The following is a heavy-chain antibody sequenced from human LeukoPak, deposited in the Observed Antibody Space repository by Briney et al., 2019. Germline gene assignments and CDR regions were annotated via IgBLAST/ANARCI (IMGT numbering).Heavy chain of an antibody. J-gene: IGHJ4*02. Sequence: ASVTVSCKVSGYTLTELSMHWVRQAPGKGLEWMGGFDPEDGETIYAQKFQGRVTMTEDTSTDTAYMELSSLRSEDTAVYYCATSQIGALPVDCWGQGTLVTVSS. CDR1: GYTLTELS. CDR3: ATSQIGALPVDC. CDR2: FDPEDGET. D-gene: IGHD1-26*01. V-gene: IGHV1-24*01.